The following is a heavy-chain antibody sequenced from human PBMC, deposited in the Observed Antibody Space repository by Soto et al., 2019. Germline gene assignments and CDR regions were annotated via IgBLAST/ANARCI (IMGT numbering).Heavy chain of an antibody. CDR1: GFTFSSYD. Sequence: GGSLRLSCAASGFTFSSYDMHWVRQATGKGLEWVSAIGAAGDPYYPGSVKGRFTISRENAKNSLYLQMNSLRAGDTAVYYCTRRSSGPEWYFDYWGQGTMVTVSS. D-gene: IGHD3-22*01. CDR2: IGAAGDP. CDR3: TRRSSGPEWYFDY. J-gene: IGHJ4*02. V-gene: IGHV3-13*05.